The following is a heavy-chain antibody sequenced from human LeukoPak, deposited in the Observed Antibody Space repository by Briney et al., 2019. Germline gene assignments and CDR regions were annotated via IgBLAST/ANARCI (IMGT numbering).Heavy chain of an antibody. CDR2: INSDGSST. Sequence: SGGSLSLSCAASGFSFSNYLLHWVRQAPGKGLVLVSRINSDGSSTSYADSVKGRFTISRDNAKNTLYLQMNSLRAEDTAIYYCARDQSTAGPTRAHYWGQEPVLSVSS. CDR1: GFSFSNYL. D-gene: IGHD4-11*01. V-gene: IGHV3-74*01. J-gene: IGHJ4*02. CDR3: ARDQSTAGPTRAHY.